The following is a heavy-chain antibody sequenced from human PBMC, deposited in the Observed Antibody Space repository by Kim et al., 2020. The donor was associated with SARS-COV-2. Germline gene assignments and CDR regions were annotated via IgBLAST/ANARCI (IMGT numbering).Heavy chain of an antibody. CDR2: ITSDGNSA. CDR3: VRVLLGAGGYFQY. D-gene: IGHD1-26*01. J-gene: IGHJ1*01. CDR1: GFIFSSYW. V-gene: IGHV3-74*01. Sequence: GGSLRLSCAGSGFIFSSYWMHWVRQAPGKGLVWVSRITSDGNSATYADSVKGRFTISRDNAKNTLYLQIDSLRADDTAVYYCVRVLLGAGGYFQYWGQGALVSVSS.